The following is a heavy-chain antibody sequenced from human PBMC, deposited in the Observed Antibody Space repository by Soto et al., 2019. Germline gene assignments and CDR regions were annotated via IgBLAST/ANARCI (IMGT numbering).Heavy chain of an antibody. CDR1: GFTFSSYA. CDR2: ISGSGGST. Sequence: GGSLRLSCAASGFTFSSYAMSWVRQAPGKGLEWVSAISGSGGSTYYADSVKGRFTISRDNSKNTLYLQMNSLRAEDTAVYYCAKGIKHNIVVVVAVDYWGQGTLVTVSS. CDR3: AKGIKHNIVVVVAVDY. V-gene: IGHV3-23*01. J-gene: IGHJ4*02. D-gene: IGHD2-15*01.